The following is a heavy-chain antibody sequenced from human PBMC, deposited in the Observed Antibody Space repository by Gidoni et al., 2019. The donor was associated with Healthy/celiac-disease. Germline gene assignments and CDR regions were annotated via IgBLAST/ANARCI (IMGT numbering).Heavy chain of an antibody. D-gene: IGHD3-10*01. J-gene: IGHJ6*02. Sequence: EVQLVESGGGLVKPGGSLRLSCAASGFTFSSYSMNWFRQAPGQGLEWVSSISSSGSTIYYADSVKGRFTISRDNAKNSLYLQMNSLRAEDTAVYYCARDQVWFGESRGREYYYYYGMDVWGQGTTVTVSS. CDR1: GFTFSSYS. CDR2: ISSSGSTI. CDR3: ARDQVWFGESRGREYYYYYGMDV. V-gene: IGHV3-21*01.